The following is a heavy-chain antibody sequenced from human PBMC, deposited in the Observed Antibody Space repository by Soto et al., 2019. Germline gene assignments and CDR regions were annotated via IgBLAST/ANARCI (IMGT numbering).Heavy chain of an antibody. D-gene: IGHD4-17*01. CDR1: GGSISSGGYS. V-gene: IGHV4-30-2*01. Sequence: SETLSLTCAVSGGSISSGGYSWSWIRQPPGEGLEWIGYIYHSGSTYYNPSLKSRVTISVDRSKNQFSLKLSSVTAADTAVYYCAGRRDYASYFDYWGQGTLVTVSS. CDR3: AGRRDYASYFDY. J-gene: IGHJ4*02. CDR2: IYHSGST.